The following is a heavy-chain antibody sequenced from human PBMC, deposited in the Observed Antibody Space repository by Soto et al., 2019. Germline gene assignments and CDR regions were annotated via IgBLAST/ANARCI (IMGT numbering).Heavy chain of an antibody. CDR3: ARDKTEVTTFVYYYYGMDV. Sequence: QVQLQQWGAGLLKPSETLSLTCAVYGGSFRGYYWSWIRQPPGKGLEWIGEIDHRGSTNYNPSLKSRVTISVDTSNNQFALKLSSVTAADTAVYYCARDKTEVTTFVYYYYGMDVWGQGTTVTVSS. CDR2: IDHRGST. V-gene: IGHV4-34*01. J-gene: IGHJ6*02. CDR1: GGSFRGYY. D-gene: IGHD3-16*01.